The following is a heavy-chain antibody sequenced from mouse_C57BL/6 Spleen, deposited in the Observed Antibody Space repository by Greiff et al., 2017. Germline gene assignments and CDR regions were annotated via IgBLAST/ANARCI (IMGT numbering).Heavy chain of an antibody. CDR1: GFTFSDYY. Sequence: DVMLVESEGGLVQPGSSMKLSCTASGFTFSDYYMAWVRQVPEKGLEWVANINYDGSSTYYLDSLKSRFIISRDNAKNILYLQMSSLKSEDTATYYCARETGTFYFDYWGQGTTLTVSS. D-gene: IGHD4-1*01. J-gene: IGHJ2*01. V-gene: IGHV5-16*01. CDR2: INYDGSST. CDR3: ARETGTFYFDY.